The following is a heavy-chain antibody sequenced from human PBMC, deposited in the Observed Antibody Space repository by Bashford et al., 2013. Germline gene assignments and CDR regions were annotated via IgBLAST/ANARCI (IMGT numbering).Heavy chain of an antibody. CDR3: ARVDSSGCFDY. CDR2: LLYDGSNQ. D-gene: IGHD3-22*01. Sequence: GGSLRLSCAASGFTFRSYAMHWVRQAPGKGLEWVAALLYDGSNQYYADSVKGRFTISRDNSKNTLYLQMNSLRAGDTAVYYCARVDSSGCFDYWGQGTLVTVSS. V-gene: IGHV3-30-3*01. J-gene: IGHJ4*02. CDR1: GFTFRSYA.